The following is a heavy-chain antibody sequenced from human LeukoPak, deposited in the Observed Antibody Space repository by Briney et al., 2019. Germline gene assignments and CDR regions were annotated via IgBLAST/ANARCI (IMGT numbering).Heavy chain of an antibody. J-gene: IGHJ3*02. D-gene: IGHD2-21*01. Sequence: GGSLRLSCAASGFPFSNHGMHWVRQAPGKGLEWVAVISYDGRNKYYADSVKGRFTISRDNSKNTLYLQMSSLRAEDTAVYYCATEKIPDEHRGAFDIWGQGTLVTVSS. V-gene: IGHV3-30*03. CDR2: ISYDGRNK. CDR1: GFPFSNHG. CDR3: ATEKIPDEHRGAFDI.